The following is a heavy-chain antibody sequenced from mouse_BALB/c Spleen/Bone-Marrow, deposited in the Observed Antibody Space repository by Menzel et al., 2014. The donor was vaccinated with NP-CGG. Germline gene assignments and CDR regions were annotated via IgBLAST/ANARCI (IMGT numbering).Heavy chain of an antibody. CDR2: IDPANGNT. D-gene: IGHD1-1*01. CDR1: GFNVKDTY. J-gene: IGHJ4*01. CDR3: ARSRDYGSSYYAMDY. Sequence: EVQLQQSGAELVKPGASVKLSCTASGFNVKDTYMQWVKQRPEQGLEWIGRIDPANGNTQYDPTFQGKATITTDTSSNTAYLQLSSLTSEDTAVYYCARSRDYGSSYYAMDYWGQGTSVTVSS. V-gene: IGHV14-3*02.